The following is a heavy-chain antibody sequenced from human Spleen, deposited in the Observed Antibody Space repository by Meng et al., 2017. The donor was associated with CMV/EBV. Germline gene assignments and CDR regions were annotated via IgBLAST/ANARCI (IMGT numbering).Heavy chain of an antibody. CDR1: GFTFSTYA. V-gene: IGHV3-15*01. Sequence: GGSLRLSCAASGFTFSTYAMSWVRQAPGKGLEWVGRIKANVDGGTTDYAAPVKGRFTISRDDSKNTLHLHLNSLKTEDTAVYYCTKIADYQVPSDCWGQGTLVTVSS. CDR2: IKANVDGGTT. CDR3: TKIADYQVPSDC. D-gene: IGHD2-2*01. J-gene: IGHJ4*02.